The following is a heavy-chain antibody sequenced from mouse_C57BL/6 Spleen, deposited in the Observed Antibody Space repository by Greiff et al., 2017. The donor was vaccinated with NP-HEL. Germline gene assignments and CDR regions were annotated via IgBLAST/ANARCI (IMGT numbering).Heavy chain of an antibody. CDR1: GYTFTSYW. V-gene: IGHV1-55*01. D-gene: IGHD2-5*01. CDR2: IYPGSGST. Sequence: QVQLQQPGAELVKPGASVKMSCKASGYTFTSYWITWVKQRPGQGLEWIGDIYPGSGSTNYNEKFKSKATLTVDTSSSTAYMQLSSLTSEDSAVYYCARRSYSNYGGYAMDYWGQGTSVTVSS. CDR3: ARRSYSNYGGYAMDY. J-gene: IGHJ4*01.